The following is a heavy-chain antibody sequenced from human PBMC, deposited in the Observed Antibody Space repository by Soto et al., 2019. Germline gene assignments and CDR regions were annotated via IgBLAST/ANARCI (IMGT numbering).Heavy chain of an antibody. CDR2: ISGSGFKK. CDR1: GFIFENFG. J-gene: IGHJ5*02. D-gene: IGHD6-13*01. CDR3: AKNQGVELVPLAAVDWFDP. V-gene: IGHV3-23*01. Sequence: EGSLRLSCAASGFIFENFGRSWGRQAPGKGLEWISSISGSGFKKYYADSVKGRFTISRDNSKSTVYLELNNLSAEDTAVYHCAKNQGVELVPLAAVDWFDPWGQGSVVIVSS.